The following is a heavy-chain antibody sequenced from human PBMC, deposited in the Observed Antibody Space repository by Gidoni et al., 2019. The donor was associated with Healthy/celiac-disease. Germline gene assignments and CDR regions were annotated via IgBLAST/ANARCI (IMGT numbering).Heavy chain of an antibody. J-gene: IGHJ6*02. CDR1: GGTFSSYA. Sequence: QVQLVQSGAEVKKPGSSVKVSCKASGGTFSSYAISWVRQAPGQGLEWMGGIIPSFGTANYAQKFQGRVTITADESTSTAYMVLSSLRSEDTAVYYCARGRIAVAGMSPPGYYYYGMDVWGQGTTVTVSS. V-gene: IGHV1-69*01. CDR2: IIPSFGTA. D-gene: IGHD6-19*01. CDR3: ARGRIAVAGMSPPGYYYYGMDV.